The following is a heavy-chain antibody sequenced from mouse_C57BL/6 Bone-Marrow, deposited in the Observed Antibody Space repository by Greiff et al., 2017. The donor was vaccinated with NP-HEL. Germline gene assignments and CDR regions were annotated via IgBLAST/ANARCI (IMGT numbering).Heavy chain of an antibody. J-gene: IGHJ4*01. D-gene: IGHD1-1*01. CDR2: IWWDDVK. CDR3: AGIYYYGSSPYAMDY. Sequence: QVTLKESGPGILQPSQTLSLTCSFSGFSLSTFGMGVGWIRQPSGKGLEWLAHIWWDDVKYYNPALKSRLTISKDTSKNQVFLKIANVDTADTATDYCAGIYYYGSSPYAMDYWGQGTSVTVSS. V-gene: IGHV8-8*01. CDR1: GFSLSTFGMG.